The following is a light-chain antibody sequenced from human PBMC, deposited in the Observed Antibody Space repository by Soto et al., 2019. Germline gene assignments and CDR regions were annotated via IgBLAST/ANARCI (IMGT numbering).Light chain of an antibody. Sequence: QSVLTQSPSASASLGASVKLTCTLSSGHITYDITWHQQQPEKGPRYLMKVRADGSHTKGDGIPDRFSGSTSGAERYLTISGLRSEDDADYYCQTWGTDYRIFGGGTKVTVL. V-gene: IGLV4-69*02. CDR3: QTWGTDYRI. J-gene: IGLJ2*01. CDR2: VRADGSH. CDR1: SGHITYD.